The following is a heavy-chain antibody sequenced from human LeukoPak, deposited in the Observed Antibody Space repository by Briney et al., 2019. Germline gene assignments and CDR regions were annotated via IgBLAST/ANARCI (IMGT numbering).Heavy chain of an antibody. CDR3: ARELVSSGTAYFRL. CDR1: GFTFGNFG. V-gene: IGHV3-23*01. D-gene: IGHD3-10*02. J-gene: IGHJ2*01. Sequence: GGSLRLSCEASGFTFGNFGMTWVRQAPGKGLQWVSGITGSSTWTYYAASVKGRFTVSRDNSQNTLHLQMNSLRADDTAVYYCARELVSSGTAYFRLWGRDTVVTVSS. CDR2: ITGSSTWT.